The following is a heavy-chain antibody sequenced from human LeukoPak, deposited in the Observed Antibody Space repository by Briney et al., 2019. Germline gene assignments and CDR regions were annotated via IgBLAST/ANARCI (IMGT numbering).Heavy chain of an antibody. Sequence: GESLKIFCKGSGYCFTNYWIGWVRQMPGKGLEWMGIIYPADSDTRYSPSFQDQVTISADKSISTAYLQWSSLKASDTAMYYCARRELGYANWFDPWGQGTLVTVSS. J-gene: IGHJ5*02. D-gene: IGHD2-8*01. CDR1: GYCFTNYW. V-gene: IGHV5-51*01. CDR3: ARRELGYANWFDP. CDR2: IYPADSDT.